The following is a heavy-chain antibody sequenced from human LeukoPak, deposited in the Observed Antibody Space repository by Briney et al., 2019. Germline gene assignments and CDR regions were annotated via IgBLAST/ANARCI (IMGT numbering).Heavy chain of an antibody. Sequence: SVKVSCKASGGTFSSYAISWVRQAPGQGLEWMGGIISIFGTANYAQKFQGRVTITADESTSTAYMELSSLRSEDTAVYYCARKAGGGYSYGFDAFDIWGQGTMVTVSS. J-gene: IGHJ3*02. V-gene: IGHV1-69*01. CDR2: IISIFGTA. D-gene: IGHD5-18*01. CDR3: ARKAGGGYSYGFDAFDI. CDR1: GGTFSSYA.